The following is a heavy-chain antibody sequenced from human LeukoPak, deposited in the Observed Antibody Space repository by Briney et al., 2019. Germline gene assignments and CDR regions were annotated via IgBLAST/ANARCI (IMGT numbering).Heavy chain of an antibody. CDR3: ATKSSGNYPFDY. D-gene: IGHD3-22*01. CDR1: GFTFSSYG. Sequence: GGSLRLSCAASGFTFSSYGMHWVRQAPGKGLEWVAVISYDGSKKYYADSVKGRFTVSRDNSKNTLYLQMNSLRAEDTAVFYCATKSSGNYPFDYWGQGTLVTVSS. J-gene: IGHJ4*02. CDR2: ISYDGSKK. V-gene: IGHV3-30*03.